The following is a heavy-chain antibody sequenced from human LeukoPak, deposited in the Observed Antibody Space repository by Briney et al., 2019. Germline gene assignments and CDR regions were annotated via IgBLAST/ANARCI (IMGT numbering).Heavy chain of an antibody. CDR3: ASARAYCGGDCYSYDAFDI. Sequence: ASVKVSCKASGYALTSYSISWVRQAPGQGLEWMGWINPNSGGTNYAQKFQGRVTMTRDTSISTAYMELSRLRSDDTAVYYCASARAYCGGDCYSYDAFDIWGQGTMATVSS. V-gene: IGHV1-2*02. CDR1: GYALTSYS. J-gene: IGHJ3*02. CDR2: INPNSGGT. D-gene: IGHD2-21*02.